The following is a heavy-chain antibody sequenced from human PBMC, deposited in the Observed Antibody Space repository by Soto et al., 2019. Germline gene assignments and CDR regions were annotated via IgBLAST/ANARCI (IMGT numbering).Heavy chain of an antibody. CDR2: ISGSGGST. J-gene: IGHJ4*02. V-gene: IGHV3-23*01. D-gene: IGHD3-22*01. Sequence: EVQLLESGGGLVQPGGSLRLSCAASGFTFSSYAMSWVRQAPGKGLEWVSAISGSGGSTYYADSVKGRFTISRDNSKNTVYLQMNSLRAEDTAVYYCASSRPPYDCSGYQPLSTYYFDYWFQGTLVTVSS. CDR3: ASSRPPYDCSGYQPLSTYYFDY. CDR1: GFTFSSYA.